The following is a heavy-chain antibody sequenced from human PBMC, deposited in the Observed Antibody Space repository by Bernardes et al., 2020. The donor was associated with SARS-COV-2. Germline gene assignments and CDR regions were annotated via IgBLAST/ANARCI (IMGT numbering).Heavy chain of an antibody. CDR3: ARANGQKRTLDF. D-gene: IGHD2-8*01. CDR1: GFRFRDYY. CDR2: INGTGSYI. V-gene: IGHV3-11*01. Sequence: LKVCCVSSGFRFRDYYVTWMRKRPGKGLEWVEYINGTGSYINYTDSLKGRFTISRDNAKNSVFLQMTSLRAEDTAVYYCARANGQKRTLDFWGQGTSVTVSS. J-gene: IGHJ4*02.